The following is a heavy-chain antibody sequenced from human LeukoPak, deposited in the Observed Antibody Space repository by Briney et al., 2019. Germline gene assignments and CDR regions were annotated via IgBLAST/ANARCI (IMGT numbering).Heavy chain of an antibody. V-gene: IGHV3-21*01. CDR2: ISSSSSYM. Sequence: GGSLRLSCAASGFTFNSYSMNWVRQAPGKGLEWVSSISSSSSYMYYADSVKGRFAISRDSAKNSLYLQMNSPRAEDTAVYYCARVSSVAGTQHFDYWGQGTLVTVSS. CDR1: GFTFNSYS. CDR3: ARVSSVAGTQHFDY. D-gene: IGHD6-19*01. J-gene: IGHJ4*02.